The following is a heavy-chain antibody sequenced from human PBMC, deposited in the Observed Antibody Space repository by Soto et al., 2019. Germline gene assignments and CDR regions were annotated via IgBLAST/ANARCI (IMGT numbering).Heavy chain of an antibody. Sequence: QVQLQQWGAGLLKPSETLSLTCTVYGGSFSGYYWSWIRQPPGQGLEWIGEINPSGTTTSNSSLKSRVTISVDTSKNQFSLKLSSVSSADTAVYYCARGPHGGNTPGLDSWGQGSLVTVSS. CDR1: GGSFSGYY. CDR3: ARGPHGGNTPGLDS. D-gene: IGHD2-15*01. CDR2: INPSGTT. J-gene: IGHJ4*02. V-gene: IGHV4-34*02.